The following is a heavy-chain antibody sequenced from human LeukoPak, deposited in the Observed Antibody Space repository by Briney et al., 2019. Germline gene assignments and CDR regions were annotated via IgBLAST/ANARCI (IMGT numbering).Heavy chain of an antibody. CDR2: IYYSGTT. J-gene: IGHJ4*02. Sequence: SETLSLTCTVSGGSMSSYYWNWIRQPPGKGLEWIAYIYYSGTTNYNPSLKSRVTISVDASRKHFSLKLTSVTAAETAVYYCARGRFDIVSGYYADYWGQGTLVTVSS. D-gene: IGHD3-9*01. CDR3: ARGRFDIVSGYYADY. CDR1: GGSMSSYY. V-gene: IGHV4-59*01.